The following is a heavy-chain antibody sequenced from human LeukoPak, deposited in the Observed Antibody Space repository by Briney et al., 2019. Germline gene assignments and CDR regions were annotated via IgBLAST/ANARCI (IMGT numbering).Heavy chain of an antibody. Sequence: SETLSLTCTVSGGSISSSSYYWGWIRQPPGKGLEWIGSIYYSGSTYYNPSLKSRVTISVDTSKNQFSLKLSSVTAADTAVYYCARDRGYYDSSGYYSYFDYWGQGTLVTVSS. D-gene: IGHD3-22*01. CDR1: GGSISSSSYY. V-gene: IGHV4-39*07. J-gene: IGHJ4*02. CDR2: IYYSGST. CDR3: ARDRGYYDSSGYYSYFDY.